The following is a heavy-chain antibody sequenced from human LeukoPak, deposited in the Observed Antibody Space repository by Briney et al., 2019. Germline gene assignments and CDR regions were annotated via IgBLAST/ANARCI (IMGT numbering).Heavy chain of an antibody. CDR1: RFTFSTHS. Sequence: PGGSLRLSCAASRFTFSTHSMNWVRQAPGKGLGWVSYISHTGNDIYYGESVKGRFTISRDNAKNSLYLQMHTLRAVDTAVYYCAGDGTGVLPGDAFDIWSQGTMVTVSS. CDR2: ISHTGNDI. D-gene: IGHD1-1*01. V-gene: IGHV3-21*05. J-gene: IGHJ3*02. CDR3: AGDGTGVLPGDAFDI.